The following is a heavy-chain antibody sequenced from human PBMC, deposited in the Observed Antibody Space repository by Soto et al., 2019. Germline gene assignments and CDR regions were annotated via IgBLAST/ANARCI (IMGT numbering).Heavy chain of an antibody. Sequence: SETLSLTCTVSGGSISSYYWSWIRQPPGKGLEWLGYMYYSGGTNYNPSVKSRITISADTSRNQFSLKLTSVIAADTAVYYCASHLVMAGTRGFDHWGLGTLVTVSS. J-gene: IGHJ4*02. CDR2: MYYSGGT. CDR1: GGSISSYY. D-gene: IGHD6-19*01. V-gene: IGHV4-59*01. CDR3: ASHLVMAGTRGFDH.